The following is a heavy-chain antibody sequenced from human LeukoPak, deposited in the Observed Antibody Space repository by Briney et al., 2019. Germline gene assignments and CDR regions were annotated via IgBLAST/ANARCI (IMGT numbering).Heavy chain of an antibody. CDR2: IYYSGST. Sequence: SETLSLTCTVSGGSISSYYWSWIRQPPGKGLEWIGYIYYSGSTNYNPSLKSRVTISVDTSKNQFSLKLSSVTAADTAVYYCARFLYGGYGQFDYWGQGTLVTVSS. V-gene: IGHV4-59*08. J-gene: IGHJ4*02. CDR1: GGSISSYY. CDR3: ARFLYGGYGQFDY. D-gene: IGHD5-12*01.